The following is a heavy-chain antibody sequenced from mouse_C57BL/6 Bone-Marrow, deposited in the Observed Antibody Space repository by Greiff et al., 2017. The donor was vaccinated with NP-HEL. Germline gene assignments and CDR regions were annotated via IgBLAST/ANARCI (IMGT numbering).Heavy chain of an antibody. CDR2: IDPENGDT. CDR1: GFNIKDDY. V-gene: IGHV14-4*01. J-gene: IGHJ3*01. Sequence: EVQLKESGAELVRPGASVKLSCTASGFNIKDDYMHWVKPRPEQGLEWIGWIDPENGDTEYASKFQGKATITADPSSNTAYLQLSSLTSEDTAVYYCTQGWFAYWGQGTLVTVSA. CDR3: TQGWFAY.